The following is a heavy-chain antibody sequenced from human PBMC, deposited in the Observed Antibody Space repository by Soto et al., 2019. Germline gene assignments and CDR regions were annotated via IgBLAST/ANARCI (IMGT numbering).Heavy chain of an antibody. CDR3: ARIVGGQKLVRTGFGPGYYYYGMDV. J-gene: IGHJ6*02. V-gene: IGHV5-51*01. CDR2: IYPGDSDT. Sequence: GESLKISCKGSGYSFTSYWIGWVRQMPGKGLEWMGIIYPGDSDTRYSPSFQGQVTISADKSISTAYLQWSSLKASDTAMYYCARIVGGQKLVRTGFGPGYYYYGMDVWGQGTTVTVSS. D-gene: IGHD6-13*01. CDR1: GYSFTSYW.